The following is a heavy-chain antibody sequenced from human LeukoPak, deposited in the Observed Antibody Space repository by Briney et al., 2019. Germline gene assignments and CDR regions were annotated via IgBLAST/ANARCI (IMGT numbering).Heavy chain of an antibody. CDR3: ASCRGLVSFDY. CDR1: GFTFSTYW. D-gene: IGHD6-6*01. Sequence: GGSLRLSCVVSGFTFSTYWMSWVRQAPGKGLVWVAHIKQDGSDMYYVDSVKGRFTISRDNAKNSLYLQMNSLRGEDTAVYYCASCRGLVSFDYWGQGPQVTVFS. J-gene: IGHJ4*02. V-gene: IGHV3-7*01. CDR2: IKQDGSDM.